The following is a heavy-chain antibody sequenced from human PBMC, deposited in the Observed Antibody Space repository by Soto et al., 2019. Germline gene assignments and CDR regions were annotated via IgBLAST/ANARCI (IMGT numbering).Heavy chain of an antibody. CDR3: AKGGHDYYVSSGYPDFDY. CDR2: ISYDGSNK. V-gene: IGHV3-30*18. CDR1: GFTFSSYG. J-gene: IGHJ4*02. Sequence: QVQLVESGGGVVQPGRSLRLSCAASGFTFSSYGMHWVRQAPGKGLEWVAVISYDGSNKYYADSVKGRFTISRDNSKNTLYLQRNSLRAADTAVYYCAKGGHDYYVSSGYPDFDYCGRGTLVTVSS. D-gene: IGHD3-22*01.